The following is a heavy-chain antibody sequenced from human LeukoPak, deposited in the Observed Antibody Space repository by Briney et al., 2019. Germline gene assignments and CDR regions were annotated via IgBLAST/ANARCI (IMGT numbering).Heavy chain of an antibody. Sequence: GGSLRLSCAASGFTFNNYAMSWVRQAPGKGLEWVTAISGSGGSTYYADSVKGRFTISRDNSKNTLYLQMNSLRAEDTAVYYCAKDPSDCSSTSCYVDYFDYWGQGTLVTVSS. D-gene: IGHD2-2*01. V-gene: IGHV3-23*01. CDR2: ISGSGGST. CDR3: AKDPSDCSSTSCYVDYFDY. CDR1: GFTFNNYA. J-gene: IGHJ4*02.